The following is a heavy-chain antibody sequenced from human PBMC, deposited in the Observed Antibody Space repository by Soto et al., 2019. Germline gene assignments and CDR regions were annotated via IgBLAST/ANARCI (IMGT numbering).Heavy chain of an antibody. J-gene: IGHJ6*03. V-gene: IGHV1-8*01. CDR3: ARAHRGWLRGYYYYYMDV. CDR1: GYTFTSYD. D-gene: IGHD5-12*01. CDR2: MNPNSGNT. Sequence: ASVKVSCKAAGYTFTSYDINWGRQATGQGLEWMGWMNPNSGNTGYAQKFQGRVTMTRNTSISTAYMELSSLRSEDTAVYYCARAHRGWLRGYYYYYMDVWGKGTTVTVSS.